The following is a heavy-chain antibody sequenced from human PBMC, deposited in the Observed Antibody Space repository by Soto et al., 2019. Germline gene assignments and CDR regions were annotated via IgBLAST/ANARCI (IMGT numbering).Heavy chain of an antibody. D-gene: IGHD3-22*01. V-gene: IGHV3-43*01. J-gene: IGHJ4*02. Sequence: GGSLRLSCAASGFTFDDYTMHWVRQAPGKGLEWVSLISWDGGSTYYADSVKGRFTISRDNSKNSLYLQMNSLRTEDTALYYCATPYDSSGYYYVTPLGYWGQGTLVTVSS. CDR2: ISWDGGST. CDR3: ATPYDSSGYYYVTPLGY. CDR1: GFTFDDYT.